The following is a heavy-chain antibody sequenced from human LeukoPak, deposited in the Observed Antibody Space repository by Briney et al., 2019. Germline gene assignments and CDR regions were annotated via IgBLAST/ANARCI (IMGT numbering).Heavy chain of an antibody. V-gene: IGHV3-23*01. D-gene: IGHD2-2*01. CDR3: AKLPRGYCSSASCPNWFDG. J-gene: IGHJ5*02. Sequence: GGSLRLPCAACGFSFRTYAMLWVRQAPAKALMWVSAISDSGFTTYYADFVKGRFTISRDNSKNTLYLQMNSLRAEDSAVYYCAKLPRGYCSSASCPNWFDGWGQGTLVTVSS. CDR1: GFSFRTYA. CDR2: ISDSGFTT.